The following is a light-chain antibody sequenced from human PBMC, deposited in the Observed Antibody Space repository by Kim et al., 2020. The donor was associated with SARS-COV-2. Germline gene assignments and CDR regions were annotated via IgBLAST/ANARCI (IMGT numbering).Light chain of an antibody. V-gene: IGLV1-44*01. CDR3: ATWDNSLNAWV. CDR2: NDD. J-gene: IGLJ3*02. CDR1: WTNVGSHI. Sequence: QSVLTQPPSASGTPGQRVTISCSGSWTNVGSHIVNWFQQLPGTAPKLLIYNDDQRPSGVPDRFSGSRSGTSASLAISGLQSADEADYYCATWDNSLNAWVFGCGTQLTVL.